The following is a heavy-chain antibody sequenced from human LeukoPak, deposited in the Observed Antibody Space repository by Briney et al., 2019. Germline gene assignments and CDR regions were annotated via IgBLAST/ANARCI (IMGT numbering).Heavy chain of an antibody. J-gene: IGHJ4*02. CDR2: ISYNGGST. V-gene: IGHV3-64*01. Sequence: PGGSLRLSCAAPGFTFSSYGMHWVRQAPGKGLEYVSAISYNGGSTYYANSVKGRFTISRDNSKNTLFLQMGSLRAEDMAVYYCAREAPWGYCSGGSCYEDYWGQGTLVTVSS. CDR3: AREAPWGYCSGGSCYEDY. CDR1: GFTFSSYG. D-gene: IGHD2-15*01.